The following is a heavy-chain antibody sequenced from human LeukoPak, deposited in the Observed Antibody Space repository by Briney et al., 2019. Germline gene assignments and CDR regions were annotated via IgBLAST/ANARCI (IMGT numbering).Heavy chain of an antibody. V-gene: IGHV3-64*01. CDR3: ARDGGTTTGGYYYHMDV. J-gene: IGHJ6*03. Sequence: GGSLRLSCSASGITFSNYAMHWVRQAPGKGLDYVSGISSSGGSTSYANSVKGRFTISRDNSKNTLYLQMGSLRAEDMAVYYCARDGGTTTGGYYYHMDVWGKGTTVTVSS. CDR2: ISSSGGST. D-gene: IGHD4-11*01. CDR1: GITFSNYA.